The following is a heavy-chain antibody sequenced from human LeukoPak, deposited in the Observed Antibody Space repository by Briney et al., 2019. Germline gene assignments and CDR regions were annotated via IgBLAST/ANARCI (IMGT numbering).Heavy chain of an antibody. Sequence: PSETLSLTCAVSGGSISSGGYSWSWIRQPPGKGLEWIGYIYYSGSTYYNPSLKSRVTISVDTSKNQFSLKLSSVSAADTAVYYCARAEVYDSSGRYAFDIWGQGTMVTVSS. CDR3: ARAEVYDSSGRYAFDI. CDR1: GGSISSGGYS. D-gene: IGHD3-22*01. CDR2: IYYSGST. V-gene: IGHV4-31*11. J-gene: IGHJ3*02.